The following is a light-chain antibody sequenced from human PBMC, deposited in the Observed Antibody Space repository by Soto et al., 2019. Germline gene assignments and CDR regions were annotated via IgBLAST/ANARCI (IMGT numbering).Light chain of an antibody. Sequence: EIVMWISPATLSVSPEERATLSCRASQSVSSNFLAWYQQKPGQAPRLLIYGASNRATGIPASFTGSGAGTEFTLTISSLQSEDFAVYYCQQYNILPITFGQGARLDFK. V-gene: IGKV3-15*01. CDR1: QSVSSN. CDR2: GAS. J-gene: IGKJ5*01. CDR3: QQYNILPIT.